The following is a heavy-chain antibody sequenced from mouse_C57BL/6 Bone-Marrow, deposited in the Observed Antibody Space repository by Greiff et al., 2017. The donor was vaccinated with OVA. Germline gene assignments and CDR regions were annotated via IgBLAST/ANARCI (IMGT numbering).Heavy chain of an antibody. V-gene: IGHV1-20*01. J-gene: IGHJ2*01. CDR1: GYSFTGYF. CDR3: ARRSLGYYFDY. Sequence: EVQLQQSGPELVKPGDSVKISCKASGYSFTGYFMNWVMQSHGKSLEWIGRINPYNGDTFYNQKFKGKATLTVDKSSSTAHMALRSLTSEDSAVYYCARRSLGYYFDYWGQGTTLTVSS. CDR2: INPYNGDT. D-gene: IGHD4-1*01.